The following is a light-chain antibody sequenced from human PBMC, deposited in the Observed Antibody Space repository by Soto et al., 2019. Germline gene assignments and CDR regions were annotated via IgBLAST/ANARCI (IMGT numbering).Light chain of an antibody. CDR1: SSNIGSNT. V-gene: IGLV1-44*01. Sequence: QSALTQPPSASGTPGQRVTISCSGSSSNIGSNTVNWYQQLPGTAPKLLIYSNNQRPSGVPDRFSGSKSGTSASLAISGLQSEDEADYYCAAWDDSLNVVVFSGGTKLTVL. CDR3: AAWDDSLNVVV. J-gene: IGLJ2*01. CDR2: SNN.